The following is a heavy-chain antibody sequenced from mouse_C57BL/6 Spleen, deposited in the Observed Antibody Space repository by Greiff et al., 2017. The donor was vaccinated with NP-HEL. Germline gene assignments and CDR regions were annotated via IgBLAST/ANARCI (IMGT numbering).Heavy chain of an antibody. D-gene: IGHD1-1*01. Sequence: QVQLQQPGAELVKPGASVQVSCKASGYTFTSYWMHWVKQRPGQGLEWIGWIHPSDSDTNYNQKFKGKATLTVDKSSSTAYMQHSSRMSYDSAVDYCAIRGTVVATRAMDYWGQGTSVTVSS. CDR2: IHPSDSDT. CDR1: GYTFTSYW. CDR3: AIRGTVVATRAMDY. J-gene: IGHJ4*01. V-gene: IGHV1-74*01.